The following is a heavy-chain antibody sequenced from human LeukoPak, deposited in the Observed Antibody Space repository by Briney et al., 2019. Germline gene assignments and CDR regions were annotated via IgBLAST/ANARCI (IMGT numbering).Heavy chain of an antibody. D-gene: IGHD3-10*01. J-gene: IGHJ4*02. V-gene: IGHV3-11*04. CDR2: ISSSGSTI. Sequence: KPGGSLRLSCAASGFTFTTYWMSWIRQAPGKGLEWVSYISSSGSTIYYADSVKGRFTISRDNAKNSLYLQMNSLRAEDTAVYYCARSFYGYYFDYWGQGTLVTVSS. CDR3: ARSFYGYYFDY. CDR1: GFTFTTYW.